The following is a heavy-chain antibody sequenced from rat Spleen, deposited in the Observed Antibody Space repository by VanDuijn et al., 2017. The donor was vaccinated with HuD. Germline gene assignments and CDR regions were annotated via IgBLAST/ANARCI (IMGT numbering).Heavy chain of an antibody. CDR1: GFTFSSFA. Sequence: EVQLVESGGCLVQPGRSLKLSCAASGFTFSSFAMAWVRQAPKKGLEWVATIRHDGSSTDYGDSVKGRFTISRDSAKRALYLQMDSLRSEDTATYYCTRGFTVAVFWGQGVMVTVSS. CDR3: TRGFTVAVF. J-gene: IGHJ2*01. D-gene: IGHD1-2*01. V-gene: IGHV5-7*01. CDR2: IRHDGSST.